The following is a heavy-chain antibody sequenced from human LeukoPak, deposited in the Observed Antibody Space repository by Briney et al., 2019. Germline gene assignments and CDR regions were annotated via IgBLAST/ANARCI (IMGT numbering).Heavy chain of an antibody. J-gene: IGHJ4*02. CDR3: AKSGSEYSSSSVRTPFDY. CDR1: GFTFSSYG. D-gene: IGHD6-6*01. V-gene: IGHV3-23*01. CDR2: ISGSGGST. Sequence: PGGSLRLSCAASGFTFSSYGMNWVRQAPGKGLEWVSVISGSGGSTYYADSVKGRFTISRDNSKNTLYLQMNSLRAEDTAVYYCAKSGSEYSSSSVRTPFDYWGQGTLVTVSS.